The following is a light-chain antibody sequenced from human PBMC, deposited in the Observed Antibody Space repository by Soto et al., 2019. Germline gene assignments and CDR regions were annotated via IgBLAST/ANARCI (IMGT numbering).Light chain of an antibody. V-gene: IGKV3-11*01. CDR2: DAS. J-gene: IGKJ1*01. CDR3: HQRNKWRT. CDR1: QDISSY. Sequence: LTQSPATLSLSPGERATLSCTASQDISSYIAWYQQKPGHPPRLLIYDASNRATGIPARFSGSGFGTDFTLTISSLEPEDFAVYYCHQRNKWRTFGQGTKVDIK.